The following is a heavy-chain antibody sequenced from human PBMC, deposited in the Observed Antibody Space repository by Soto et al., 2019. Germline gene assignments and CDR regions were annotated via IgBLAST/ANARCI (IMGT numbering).Heavy chain of an antibody. CDR2: IYPGDSDT. V-gene: IGHV5-51*01. CDR1: GYSFTSYW. Sequence: PGESLKISCKGSGYSFTSYWIGWVLQMPGKGLEWMGIIYPGDSDTRYSPSFQGQVTISADKSISTAYLQWSSLKASDTAMYYYARSTMVRGVNNYSYYGMDVWGQGTTVTVSS. D-gene: IGHD3-10*01. CDR3: ARSTMVRGVNNYSYYGMDV. J-gene: IGHJ6*02.